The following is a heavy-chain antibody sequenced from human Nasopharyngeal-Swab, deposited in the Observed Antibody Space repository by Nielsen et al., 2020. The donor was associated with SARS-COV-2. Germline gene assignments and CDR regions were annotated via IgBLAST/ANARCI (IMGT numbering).Heavy chain of an antibody. V-gene: IGHV4-59*01. Sequence: WIRQPPGKGLEWIGYIYYSGSTNYNPSPKSRVTISVDTSKNQFSLKLSSVTAADTAVYYCARGPDRNYDFWSGYYTPSSYYYYYMDVWGKGTTVTVSS. D-gene: IGHD3-3*01. CDR3: ARGPDRNYDFWSGYYTPSSYYYYYMDV. J-gene: IGHJ6*03. CDR2: IYYSGST.